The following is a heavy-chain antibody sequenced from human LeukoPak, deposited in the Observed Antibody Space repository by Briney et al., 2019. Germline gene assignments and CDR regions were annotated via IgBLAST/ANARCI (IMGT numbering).Heavy chain of an antibody. Sequence: VASVKVSCKASGYTFTSYGISWVRQAPGQGLEWMGWISAYNGNTNYAQKLQGRVTMTTDTSTSTAYMELRSLRSDDTAVYYCARVGRYCSGGSCYGRAFDIWGQGTMVTVSS. D-gene: IGHD2-15*01. CDR3: ARVGRYCSGGSCYGRAFDI. CDR1: GYTFTSYG. CDR2: ISAYNGNT. V-gene: IGHV1-18*01. J-gene: IGHJ3*02.